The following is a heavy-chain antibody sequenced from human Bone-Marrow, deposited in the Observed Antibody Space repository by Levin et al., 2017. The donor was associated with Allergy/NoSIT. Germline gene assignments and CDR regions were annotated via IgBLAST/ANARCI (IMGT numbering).Heavy chain of an antibody. J-gene: IGHJ4*02. CDR3: AKDLRRPYYYGSGSFLSRARYDY. D-gene: IGHD3-10*01. CDR1: GFTFSSYA. V-gene: IGHV3-23*01. Sequence: PGGSLRLSCAASGFTFSSYAMSWVRQAPGKGLEWVSAISGSGGSTYYADSVKGRFTISRDNSKNTLYLQMNSLRAEDTAVYYCAKDLRRPYYYGSGSFLSRARYDYWGQGTLVTVSS. CDR2: ISGSGGST.